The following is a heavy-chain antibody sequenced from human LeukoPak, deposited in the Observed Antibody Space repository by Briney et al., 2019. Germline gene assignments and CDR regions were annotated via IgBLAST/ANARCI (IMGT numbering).Heavy chain of an antibody. V-gene: IGHV3-72*01. J-gene: IGHJ4*02. CDR2: SKNKANNYIT. CDR3: ARDSSGQGDY. Sequence: GGSLRLSCAASGSTFSDHYIGWARQAPGKGLEWVGRSKNKANNYITQYAAFVQGRFTISRDNSKNSLYLQINSLKTEDTAVYYCARDSSGQGDYWGQGTLVTVSS. CDR1: GSTFSDHY. D-gene: IGHD3-22*01.